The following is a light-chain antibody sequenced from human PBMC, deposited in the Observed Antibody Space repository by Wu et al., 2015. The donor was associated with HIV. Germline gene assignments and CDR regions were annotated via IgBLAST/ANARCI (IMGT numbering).Light chain of an antibody. CDR2: KAS. J-gene: IGKJ2*01. CDR1: QSVGLW. CDR3: QQYYGYPYT. V-gene: IGKV1-5*03. Sequence: DIQMTQSPSTLSASVGDRVTITCRASQSVGLWLAWYQQKPGKAPKLLIYKASNLESGVPSRFSGGGSETEFTLTINSLQSDDFATYYCQQYYGYPYTFGQGTKLQIK.